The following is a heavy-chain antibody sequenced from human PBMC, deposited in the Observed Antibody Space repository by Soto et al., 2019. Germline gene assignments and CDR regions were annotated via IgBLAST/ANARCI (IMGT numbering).Heavy chain of an antibody. V-gene: IGHV4-59*01. D-gene: IGHD1-1*01. CDR1: GGSISSYY. Sequence: QVQLQESGPGLVKPSETLSLTCTVSGGSISSYYWSWIRQPPGKGLEWIGYIYYSGSTNYNPSLKSRVTISVDTSKNQFSLKLSSVTAADTAVYYCARGFLEGTFDYWGQGTLVTVSS. CDR3: ARGFLEGTFDY. CDR2: IYYSGST. J-gene: IGHJ4*02.